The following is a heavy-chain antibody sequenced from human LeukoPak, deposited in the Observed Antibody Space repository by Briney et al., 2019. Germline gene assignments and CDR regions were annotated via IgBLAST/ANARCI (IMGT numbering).Heavy chain of an antibody. CDR1: GFTFSTYS. D-gene: IGHD3-10*01. CDR3: ARVGSGSYYFDY. Sequence: GSLRLSCAASGFTFSTYSMNWVRQAPGKGLEWVSYISSGSSTIYYADSVKGRFTISRDNAKNSLYLHMNSLRDEDTAVYYCARVGSGSYYFDYWGQGTLVTVSS. CDR2: ISSGSSTI. V-gene: IGHV3-48*02. J-gene: IGHJ4*02.